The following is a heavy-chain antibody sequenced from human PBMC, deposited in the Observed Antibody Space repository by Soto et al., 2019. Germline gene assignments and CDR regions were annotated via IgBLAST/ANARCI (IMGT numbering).Heavy chain of an antibody. Sequence: QVQLVQSGAEVKKPGSSVKVSCKASGGTFSSYAISWVRQAPGQGLEWMGGIIPIFGTANYAQKFQGRVTITADESTSLSHKELSSLLSEDTAVYYCARCPRSWGIDYWGQGTLVTVSS. D-gene: IGHD3-10*01. CDR3: ARCPRSWGIDY. J-gene: IGHJ4*02. CDR2: IIPIFGTA. V-gene: IGHV1-69*12. CDR1: GGTFSSYA.